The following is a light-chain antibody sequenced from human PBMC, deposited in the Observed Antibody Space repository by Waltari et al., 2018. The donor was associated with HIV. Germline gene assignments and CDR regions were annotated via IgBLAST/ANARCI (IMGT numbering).Light chain of an antibody. V-gene: IGKV4-1*01. CDR1: RTVLYNRNY. CDR2: WAS. Sequence: DIVMTQSPDSLAVSLGARATVTCTSSRTVLYNRNYLAWYQQKPGQAPKVLIYWASTRAFGVPDRFSGSGSGTDFSLTISRVQADDVAIYYCQQYYTFRSTFGGGTKIEI. J-gene: IGKJ4*01. CDR3: QQYYTFRST.